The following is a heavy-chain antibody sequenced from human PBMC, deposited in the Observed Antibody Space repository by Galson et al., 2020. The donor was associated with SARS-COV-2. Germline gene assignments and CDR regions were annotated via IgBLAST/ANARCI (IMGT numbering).Heavy chain of an antibody. Sequence: ASVKVSCKASGYTFTGYYMHWVRQAPGQGLEWMGWINPNTDGTNYGQKFRGRVTMTRDTSINTVYMELSGLRSDDTAVYYCVTLGRPKDYYGNVDYYAVGHWGQGTLVTVSS. D-gene: IGHD3-10*01. CDR2: INPNTDGT. CDR3: VTLGRPKDYYGNVDYYAVGH. V-gene: IGHV1-2*02. J-gene: IGHJ5*02. CDR1: GYTFTGYY.